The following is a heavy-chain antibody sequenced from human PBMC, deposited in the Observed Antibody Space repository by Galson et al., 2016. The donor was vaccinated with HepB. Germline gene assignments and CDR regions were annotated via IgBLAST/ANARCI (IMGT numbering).Heavy chain of an antibody. CDR2: CYYTANT. J-gene: IGHJ3*02. V-gene: IGHV4-61*03. Sequence: ETLSLTCAVSGVSVTSGGYYWSWIRQPPGKGLEWIGYCYYTANTGYNPSLESRVTISRDTSKNHFSLTLNSLTAADTAVYYCARVSHDSFDIWGQGTMVTVSS. CDR1: GVSVTSGGYY. CDR3: ARVSHDSFDI.